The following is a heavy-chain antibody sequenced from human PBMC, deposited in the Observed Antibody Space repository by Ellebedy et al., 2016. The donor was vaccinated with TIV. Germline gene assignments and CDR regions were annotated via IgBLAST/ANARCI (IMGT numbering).Heavy chain of an antibody. CDR1: GYTFTGYY. J-gene: IGHJ4*02. D-gene: IGHD5/OR15-5a*01. Sequence: AASVKVSCKASGYTFTGYYIHWVRQAPGQGLEWVGGINLNSGDTNYAQKLRGRVTVTGDTSTSTAFLELSRLRSDDTAVYYCTRDLTKIVSGDYWGQGTLVTVSS. CDR2: INLNSGDT. V-gene: IGHV1-2*02. CDR3: TRDLTKIVSGDY.